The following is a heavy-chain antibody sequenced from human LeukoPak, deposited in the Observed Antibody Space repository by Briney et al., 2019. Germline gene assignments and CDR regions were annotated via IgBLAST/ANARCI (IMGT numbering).Heavy chain of an antibody. CDR2: IYPSGST. CDR3: ARATVGAAAYYFDY. Sequence: SETLSLTCAVSGGSISSYYWSWIRQPAGKGLEWIGRIYPSGSTNYNPSLKSRVTMSVDTSNNQFSLKLNSVTAADTAVFYCARATVGAAAYYFDYWGQGTLVTVSS. J-gene: IGHJ4*02. V-gene: IGHV4-4*07. CDR1: GGSISSYY. D-gene: IGHD1-26*01.